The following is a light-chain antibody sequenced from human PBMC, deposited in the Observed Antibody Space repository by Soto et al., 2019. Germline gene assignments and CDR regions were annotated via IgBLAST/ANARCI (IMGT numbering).Light chain of an antibody. Sequence: EILLTQTPATLSLSPGERATLSCRASQSVRSYLAWYQQKPGQAPRLLIYDASNRATGIPARFSGSGSGTDFTLTISSLEPEDFAVYYCQQRSNWPLTFGGGTKVDI. J-gene: IGKJ4*01. CDR1: QSVRSY. CDR3: QQRSNWPLT. V-gene: IGKV3-11*01. CDR2: DAS.